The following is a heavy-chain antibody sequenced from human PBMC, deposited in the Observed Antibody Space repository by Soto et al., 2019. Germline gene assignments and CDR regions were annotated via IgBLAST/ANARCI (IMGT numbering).Heavy chain of an antibody. Sequence: SSETLSLTCAVSGYSISSGLYWGWVRQPPGKGLEWIGTIYRGGITYYNPSLKSRVTISIDTSKNHFSLRLSSVTATDTAVYFCAIGNPEWFDPWGQGTLVTVSS. V-gene: IGHV4-38-2*01. CDR1: GYSISSGLY. J-gene: IGHJ5*02. D-gene: IGHD1-1*01. CDR3: AIGNPEWFDP. CDR2: IYRGGIT.